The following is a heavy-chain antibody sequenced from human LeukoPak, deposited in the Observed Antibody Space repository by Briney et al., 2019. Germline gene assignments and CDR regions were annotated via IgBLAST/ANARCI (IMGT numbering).Heavy chain of an antibody. CDR1: GFTFSGSA. D-gene: IGHD3-3*01. V-gene: IGHV3-73*01. CDR2: IRSKANSYAT. J-gene: IGHJ2*01. CDR3: TTTYDFWSGWGRL. Sequence: GGSLRLSCAASGFTFSGSAMHWVRQASGKGLEWVGRIRSKANSYATAYAASVKGRFTISRDDSKNTAYLQMNRLKTEATAVYYCTTTYDFWSGWGRLWGRGTLVTVSS.